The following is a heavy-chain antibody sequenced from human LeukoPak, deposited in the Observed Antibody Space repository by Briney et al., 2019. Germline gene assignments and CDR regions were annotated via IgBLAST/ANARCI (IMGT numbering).Heavy chain of an antibody. CDR3: AKDELVGATQAGFDY. CDR2: ISGSGGST. J-gene: IGHJ4*02. V-gene: IGHV3-23*01. Sequence: GGCLRLSCAASGFTFSSYAMSWVRQAPGKGLEWVSAISGSGGSTYYADSVKGRFTISRDNSKNTLYLQMNSLRAEDTAVYYCAKDELVGATQAGFDYWGQGTLVTVSS. CDR1: GFTFSSYA. D-gene: IGHD1-26*01.